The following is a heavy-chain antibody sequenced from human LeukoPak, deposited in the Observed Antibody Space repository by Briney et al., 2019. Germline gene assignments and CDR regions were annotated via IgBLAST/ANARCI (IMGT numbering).Heavy chain of an antibody. Sequence: KPGGSLRLSCAASGFRFSDDYTKWIPQAPGKGLECVSHISRSGSTIYYADSVKGRFTISRDNAKNSLYLQMNSLRVEDTAVYYCARDDTVALGAFDIWGQGTMVTVSS. CDR1: GFRFSDDY. CDR3: ARDDTVALGAFDI. J-gene: IGHJ3*02. V-gene: IGHV3-11*04. D-gene: IGHD4-23*01. CDR2: ISRSGSTI.